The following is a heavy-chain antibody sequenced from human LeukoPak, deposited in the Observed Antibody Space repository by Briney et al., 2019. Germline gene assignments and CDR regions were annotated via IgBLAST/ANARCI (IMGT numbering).Heavy chain of an antibody. J-gene: IGHJ6*03. CDR1: GYTFTSYY. D-gene: IGHD3-10*01. CDR2: INTSGGST. V-gene: IGHV1-46*01. Sequence: ASVKASCKASGYTFTSYYMHWGRQSPGQGLKWMRIINTSGGSTSYAQKFQGRVTMTRDMSTSTVYMELSGLRSEDTAVYYCARARSRSAGRFDYYMDVWGKGTTVTVSS. CDR3: ARARSRSAGRFDYYMDV.